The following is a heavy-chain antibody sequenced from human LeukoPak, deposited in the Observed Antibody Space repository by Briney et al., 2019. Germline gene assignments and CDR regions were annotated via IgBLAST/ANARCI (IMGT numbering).Heavy chain of an antibody. V-gene: IGHV3-23*01. CDR1: GFTFGSHA. D-gene: IGHD5-18*01. J-gene: IGHJ4*02. CDR3: GKTTVGYSSGQKPAWPVDY. Sequence: GGSLRLSCEASGFTFGSHAMYWVRQAPGKGLEWVAGIFGSGGSPLYADPVKGRFTISRDNSRNTVYLQINSLRAEDTAVYYCGKTTVGYSSGQKPAWPVDYWGQGTLVTVSS. CDR2: IFGSGGSP.